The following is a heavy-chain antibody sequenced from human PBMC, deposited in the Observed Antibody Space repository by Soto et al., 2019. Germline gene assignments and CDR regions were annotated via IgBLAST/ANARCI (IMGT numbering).Heavy chain of an antibody. V-gene: IGHV3-23*01. CDR3: AKNSGWFNT. CDR1: GFPFSSTD. CDR2: IDGSGGTT. D-gene: IGHD3-10*01. J-gene: IGHJ5*02. Sequence: EFQVLQSGGGLVQPGGSLTLSCAASGFPFSSTDMTWVSQAPGKGLEWVSTIDGSGGTTYYADTVKGRFTISRDNSINTVFLQMNSLRADDTALYFCAKNSGWFNTWGQGALVTVSS.